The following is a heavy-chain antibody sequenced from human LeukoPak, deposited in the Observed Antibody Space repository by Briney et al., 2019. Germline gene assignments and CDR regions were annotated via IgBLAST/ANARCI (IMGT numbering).Heavy chain of an antibody. D-gene: IGHD4-23*01. J-gene: IGHJ4*02. CDR2: IYYSGST. CDR3: ARQIPYGGNAYYFDY. V-gene: IGHV4-59*08. CDR1: GGSISSYY. Sequence: PSETLPLTCTVSGGSISSYYWSWIRQPPGKGLEWIGYIYYSGSTNYNPSLKSRVTISVDTSKNQFSLKLSSVTAADTAVYYCARQIPYGGNAYYFDYWGQGTLVTVSS.